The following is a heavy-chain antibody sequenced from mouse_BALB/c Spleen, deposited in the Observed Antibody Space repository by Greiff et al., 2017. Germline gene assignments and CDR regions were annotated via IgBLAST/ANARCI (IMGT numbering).Heavy chain of an antibody. V-gene: IGHV1-63*02. CDR3: ARLLRLQNYFDY. CDR1: GYTFTNYW. Sequence: VKLVESGAELVRPGTSVKISCKASGYTFTNYWLGWVKQRPGHGLEWIGDIYPGGGYTNYNEKFKGKATLTADISSSTAYMQLSSLTSEDSAVYFCARLLRLQNYFDYWGQGTTLTVSS. D-gene: IGHD1-2*01. J-gene: IGHJ2*01. CDR2: IYPGGGYT.